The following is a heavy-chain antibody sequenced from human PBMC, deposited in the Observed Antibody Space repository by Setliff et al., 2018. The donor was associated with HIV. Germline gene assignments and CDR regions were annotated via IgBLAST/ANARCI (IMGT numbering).Heavy chain of an antibody. CDR2: ISSSSYYI. D-gene: IGHD3-10*01. J-gene: IGHJ4*02. Sequence: GGSLRLSCAASGFTFSSYTMNWVRQAPGKGLEWVSSISSSSYYIYYADSVKGRFTISSDNAKNTLYLQMNSLRAEDTAVYYWARDRGAAMVRGVIDYWGQGTLVTVSS. V-gene: IGHV3-21*01. CDR1: GFTFSSYT. CDR3: ARDRGAAMVRGVIDY.